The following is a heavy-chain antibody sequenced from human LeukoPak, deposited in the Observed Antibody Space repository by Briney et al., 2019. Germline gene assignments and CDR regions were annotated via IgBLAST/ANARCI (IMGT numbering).Heavy chain of an antibody. J-gene: IGHJ3*02. CDR2: INVYHGNT. CDR1: GYTFTNFG. D-gene: IGHD6-19*01. V-gene: IGHV1-18*01. CDR3: ARAGGWAREDYKADAFHI. Sequence: ASVKVSCKASGYTFTNFGISWVRQAPGQGLEWMGWINVYHGNTDYAQNLQGRVTMTTDTSTNTAYMELRSLRSDDTAVYYCARAGGWAREDYKADAFHIWGQGTMVTVSS.